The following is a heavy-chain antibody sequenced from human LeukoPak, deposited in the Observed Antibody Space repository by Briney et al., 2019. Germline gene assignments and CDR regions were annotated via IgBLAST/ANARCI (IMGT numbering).Heavy chain of an antibody. CDR1: GGSFSGYY. CDR2: ISYSGST. J-gene: IGHJ3*02. Sequence: SETLSLTCGVYGGSFSGYYWSWIRQPPGKGLEWVGYISYSGSTSYNPSLKSRVTISQDTSKNQFSLKLSSVTAADTAVYYCARVGHPTPRRVLSAVTIPTAGAFDIWGQGTPVTVSS. V-gene: IGHV4-34*11. CDR3: ARVGHPTPRRVLSAVTIPTAGAFDI. D-gene: IGHD4-17*01.